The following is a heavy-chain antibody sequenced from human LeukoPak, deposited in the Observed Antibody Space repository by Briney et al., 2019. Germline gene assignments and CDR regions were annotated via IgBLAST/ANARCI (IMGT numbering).Heavy chain of an antibody. V-gene: IGHV3-7*01. Sequence: GGSLRLSCAASGFTFSDYYMSWIRQAPGKGPEWMANINEDGSEKYYADSVKGRFTISRENGRNSVYLQLNSLRAEDTAVYYCARGTTVPGLDYWGRGTLLTVSS. CDR3: ARGTTVPGLDY. CDR2: INEDGSEK. J-gene: IGHJ4*02. CDR1: GFTFSDYY. D-gene: IGHD4-17*01.